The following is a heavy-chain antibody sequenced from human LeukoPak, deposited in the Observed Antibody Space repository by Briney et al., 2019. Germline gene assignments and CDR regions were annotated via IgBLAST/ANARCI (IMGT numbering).Heavy chain of an antibody. CDR2: ISAYNGNT. V-gene: IGHV1-18*01. J-gene: IGHJ4*02. CDR3: ARVLHYSSSWYSDY. Sequence: ASVKVSCKASGYTFTSYGISWVRQAPGQGLEWMGWISAYNGNTNYAQKLQGRVTMTTDTSTSTAYMELRSLRSDDTAVYYCARVLHYSSSWYSDYWGQGTLVTVSS. CDR1: GYTFTSYG. D-gene: IGHD6-13*01.